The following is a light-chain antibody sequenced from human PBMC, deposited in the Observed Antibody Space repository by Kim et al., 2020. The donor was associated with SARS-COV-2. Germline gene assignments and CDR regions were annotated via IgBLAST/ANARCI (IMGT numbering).Light chain of an antibody. V-gene: IGKV1-5*03. CDR2: KAS. CDR3: QQYHSYVR. CDR1: QNINIY. J-gene: IGKJ1*01. Sequence: SASVGDRVTITCRASQNINIYLAWYQQKPGKAPSLLIYKASNLQSGVPSRFSGSGSGTEFTLTISSLQPDDFATYYCQQYHSYVRFGQGTKVDIK.